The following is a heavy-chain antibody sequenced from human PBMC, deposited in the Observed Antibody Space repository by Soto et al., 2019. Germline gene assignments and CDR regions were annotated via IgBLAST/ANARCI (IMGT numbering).Heavy chain of an antibody. V-gene: IGHV3-21*01. Sequence: PGGSLRLSCAASGFTFSSYSMNWVRQAPGKGLEWVSSISSSSSYIYYADSVKGRFTISRDNAKNSLYLQMNSLRAEDTAVYYCARVGCTNGVCGYYYYYGMDAWGQGTTVTVSS. CDR3: ARVGCTNGVCGYYYYYGMDA. J-gene: IGHJ6*02. CDR2: ISSSSSYI. CDR1: GFTFSSYS. D-gene: IGHD2-8*01.